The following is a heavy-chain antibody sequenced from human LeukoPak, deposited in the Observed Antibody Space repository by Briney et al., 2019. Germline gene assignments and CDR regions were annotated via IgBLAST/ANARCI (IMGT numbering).Heavy chain of an antibody. D-gene: IGHD5-18*01. CDR3: ARPNLGYSYGHYYFDY. CDR1: GFTFSSYV. CDR2: IWYDGSNK. V-gene: IGHV3-33*01. J-gene: IGHJ4*02. Sequence: GRSLRLSCAASGFTFSSYVMHWVRQAPGKGLEWVAVIWYDGSNKYYADSVKGRFTISRDNSKNTLYLQMNSLRAEDTAVYYCARPNLGYSYGHYYFDYWGQGTLVTVSS.